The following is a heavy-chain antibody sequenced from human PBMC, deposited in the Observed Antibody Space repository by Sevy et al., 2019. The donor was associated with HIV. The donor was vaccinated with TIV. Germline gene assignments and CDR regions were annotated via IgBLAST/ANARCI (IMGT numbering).Heavy chain of an antibody. CDR1: GFTFSSYS. Sequence: GGSLRLSCAASGFTFSSYSMNSVRQAPGKGLEWVSSISSSSSYIYYADSVKGRFTISRDNAKNSRYLQMNSLRAEDTAVYYCAGDPRDSCCGFDYWGQGTLVTVSS. D-gene: IGHD2-2*01. J-gene: IGHJ4*02. CDR3: AGDPRDSCCGFDY. V-gene: IGHV3-21*01. CDR2: ISSSSSYI.